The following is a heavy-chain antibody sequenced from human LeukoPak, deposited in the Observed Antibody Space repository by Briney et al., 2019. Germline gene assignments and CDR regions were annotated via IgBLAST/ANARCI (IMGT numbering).Heavy chain of an antibody. CDR1: GFTVSSNY. J-gene: IGHJ4*02. V-gene: IGHV3-53*01. Sequence: GGSLRLSCAASGFTVSSNYMTWVRQAPGKGLEWVSVIYTGGNTYYADSVKGRFTISRDNSKNTLYLQMHSLRAEDTAVYYCVREADKRGYWGQGTLVTVSS. D-gene: IGHD3-22*01. CDR3: VREADKRGY. CDR2: IYTGGNT.